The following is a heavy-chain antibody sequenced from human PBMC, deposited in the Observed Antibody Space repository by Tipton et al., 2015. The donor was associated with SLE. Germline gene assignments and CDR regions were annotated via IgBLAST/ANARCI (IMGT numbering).Heavy chain of an antibody. CDR1: GGSISSYY. Sequence: TLSLTCTVSGGSISSYYWSWIRQPPGKGLEWIGYIYYSGSTNYNPSLKTRVTISVDTSKSQFSLNLRSVTAADTAVYYCASPPHDSSGFHYMDVWGKGTTVTVSS. V-gene: IGHV4-59*08. CDR2: IYYSGST. CDR3: ASPPHDSSGFHYMDV. J-gene: IGHJ6*03. D-gene: IGHD3-22*01.